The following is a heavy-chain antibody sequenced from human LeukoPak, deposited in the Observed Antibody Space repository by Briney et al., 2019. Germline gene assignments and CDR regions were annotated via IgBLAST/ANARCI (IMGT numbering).Heavy chain of an antibody. V-gene: IGHV4-39*01. CDR3: ARSGPVGIPPSNDAFDI. Sequence: SETLSLTCTVSGGSISSSSYYWGWIRQPPGKGLEWIGSIYYSGSTYYNPSLKSRVTISVDTSKNQFSLKLSSVTAADTAVYYCARSGPVGIPPSNDAFDIWGQGTMVTVSS. D-gene: IGHD2-15*01. CDR1: GGSISSSSYY. CDR2: IYYSGST. J-gene: IGHJ3*02.